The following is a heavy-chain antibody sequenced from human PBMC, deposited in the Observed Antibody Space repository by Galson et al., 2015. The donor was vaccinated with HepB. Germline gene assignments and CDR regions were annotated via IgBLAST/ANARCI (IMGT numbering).Heavy chain of an antibody. V-gene: IGHV3-33*01. D-gene: IGHD4-17*01. J-gene: IGHJ4*02. CDR2: IWYDGSNK. Sequence: GMHLVRQAPGKGLEWVAVIWYDGSNKYYADSVKGRFTISRDNSKNTLYLQMNSLRAEDTAVYYCAREVGNGDYVFDYWGQGTLVTVSS. CDR3: AREVGNGDYVFDY. CDR1: G.